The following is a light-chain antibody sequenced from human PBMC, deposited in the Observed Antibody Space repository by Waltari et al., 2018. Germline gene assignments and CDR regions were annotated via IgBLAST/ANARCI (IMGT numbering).Light chain of an antibody. CDR2: DVI. J-gene: IGLJ3*02. V-gene: IGLV2-14*01. CDR1: SSNIGAHNY. Sequence: QSALTQPASVSGSPGQSITISYPEPSSNIGAHNYVSWYQQHPGKAPKLMIYDVIKRPSGVSSRFSGSKSGNTASLAISGLQAEDEADYYCSSYTSSSTWVFGGGTKLTVL. CDR3: SSYTSSSTWV.